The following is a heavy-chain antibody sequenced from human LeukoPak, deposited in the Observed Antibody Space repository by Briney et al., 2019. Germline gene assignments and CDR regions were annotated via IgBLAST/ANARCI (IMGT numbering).Heavy chain of an antibody. J-gene: IGHJ4*02. V-gene: IGHV3-23*01. CDR3: AKRDYYDSSGYSPLFDN. D-gene: IGHD3-22*01. CDR1: GFTVSSNY. CDR2: LSGNGERT. Sequence: GGSLRLSCAASGFTVSSNYMSWVRQAPGKGLEWVSGLSGNGERTHYADSVKGRFTISRDNSKNTLYLQMNSLRAEDTALYFCAKRDYYDSSGYSPLFDNWGQGILVTVSS.